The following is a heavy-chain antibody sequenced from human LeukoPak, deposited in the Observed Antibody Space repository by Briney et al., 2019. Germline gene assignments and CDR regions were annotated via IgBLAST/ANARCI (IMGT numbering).Heavy chain of an antibody. Sequence: SQTLSLTCTVSGGSISSGSYYWSWIRQPAGKGLEWIGRIYTSGSTNYNPSLKSRVTISVDTSKNQFSLKLSSVTAADTAVYYCARVDYYYMDVWGKGTTLTVSS. CDR2: IYTSGST. V-gene: IGHV4-61*02. CDR3: ARVDYYYMDV. J-gene: IGHJ6*03. CDR1: GGSISSGSYY.